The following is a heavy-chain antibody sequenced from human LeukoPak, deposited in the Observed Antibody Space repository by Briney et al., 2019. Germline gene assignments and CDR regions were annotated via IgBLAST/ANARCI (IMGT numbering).Heavy chain of an antibody. Sequence: GGSLRLSCAASGFTFSSYVMHWVRQAPGKGLEWVSYISSSGSTIYYADSVKGRFTISRDNAKNSLYLQMNSLRAEDTAVYYCAELGITMIGGVWGKGATVTISS. CDR1: GFTFSSYV. V-gene: IGHV3-48*03. D-gene: IGHD3-10*02. CDR2: ISSSGSTI. CDR3: AELGITMIGGV. J-gene: IGHJ6*04.